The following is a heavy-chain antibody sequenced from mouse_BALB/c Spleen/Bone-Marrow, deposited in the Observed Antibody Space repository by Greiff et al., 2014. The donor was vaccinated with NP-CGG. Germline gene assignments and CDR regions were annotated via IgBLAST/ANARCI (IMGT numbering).Heavy chain of an antibody. CDR2: IDPANGNT. CDR1: GFSIKDTY. J-gene: IGHJ3*01. CDR3: ARSGDYGSSLAY. Sequence: EVQLQQSVAELVKPGASVKLSCTASGFSIKDTYMHWVKQRPEQGLEWIGRIDPANGNTKYDPKFQGKATITADTSSNTAYLQLSSLTSEDTAVYYCARSGDYGSSLAYWGQGTLVTVSA. D-gene: IGHD1-1*01. V-gene: IGHV14-3*02.